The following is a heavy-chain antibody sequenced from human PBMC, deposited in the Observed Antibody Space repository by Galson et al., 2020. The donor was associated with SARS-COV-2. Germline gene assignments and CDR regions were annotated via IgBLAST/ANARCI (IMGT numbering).Heavy chain of an antibody. J-gene: IGHJ6*02. V-gene: IGHV4-34*01. Sequence: SQTLSLTCAVYGGSFSGYYWSWIRQPPGKGLEWIGEINHSGSTNYNPSLKSRVTISVDTSKNQFSLKLSSVTAADTAVYHCARASVVVAAIDYYYYYGMDVWGQGTTVTVSS. CDR3: ARASVVVAAIDYYYYYGMDV. CDR1: GGSFSGYY. D-gene: IGHD2-15*01. CDR2: INHSGST.